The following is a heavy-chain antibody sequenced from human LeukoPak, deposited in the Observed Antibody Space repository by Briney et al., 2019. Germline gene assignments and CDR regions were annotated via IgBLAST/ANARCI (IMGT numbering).Heavy chain of an antibody. J-gene: IGHJ6*02. CDR3: AKHPGGSWFGGMDV. D-gene: IGHD6-13*01. CDR2: ISGSGGST. Sequence: GGSLRLSCAASGFTFSSYAMSWVRQAPGKGLEWVSAISGSGGSTYYADSVKGRFTISRDNSKNPLYLQMNSLRAEDTAVYYCAKHPGGSWFGGMDVWGQGTTVTVSS. V-gene: IGHV3-23*01. CDR1: GFTFSSYA.